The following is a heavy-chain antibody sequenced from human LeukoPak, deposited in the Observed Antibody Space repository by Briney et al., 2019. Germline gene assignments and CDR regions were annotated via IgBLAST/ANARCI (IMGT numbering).Heavy chain of an antibody. CDR3: ARAFCGGDCYTYYYYYYMDV. V-gene: IGHV3-7*01. J-gene: IGHJ6*03. CDR2: IKQDGSEK. D-gene: IGHD2-21*01. Sequence: PGGSLRLSCAASGFTFSSYWMSWVRQAPGKGLEWVANIKQDGSEKYYVDSVKGRFTISRDNAKNSLYLQMNSLRAQDTAVYYCARAFCGGDCYTYYYYYYMDVWGKGTTVTVSS. CDR1: GFTFSSYW.